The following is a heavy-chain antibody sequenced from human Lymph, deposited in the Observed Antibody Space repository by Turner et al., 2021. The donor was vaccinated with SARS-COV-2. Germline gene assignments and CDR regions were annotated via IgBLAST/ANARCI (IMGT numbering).Heavy chain of an antibody. Sequence: VQLVQSGAEVKKPGASVKVSCKAYGYTFTNYGISWVRQAPGEGLEWMGWISGNNDNTNYAQKLQGRVTMTTDTSTSTAYMELRSLSSDDTAVYYCARSNFDWLFSPDWFDPWCQGTLVIVSS. D-gene: IGHD3-9*01. CDR2: ISGNNDNT. J-gene: IGHJ5*02. V-gene: IGHV1-18*01. CDR1: GYTFTNYG. CDR3: ARSNFDWLFSPDWFDP.